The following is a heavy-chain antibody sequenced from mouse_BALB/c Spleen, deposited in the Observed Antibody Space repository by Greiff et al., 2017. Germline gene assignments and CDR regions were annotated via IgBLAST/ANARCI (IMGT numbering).Heavy chain of an antibody. D-gene: IGHD2-1*01. Sequence: EVKLVESGGDLVKPGGSLKLSCAASGFTFSSYGMSWVRQTPDKRLEWVATISSGGSYTYYPDSVKGRFTISRDNAKNTLYLQMSSLKSEDTAMYYCAIYGNYEGFAYWGQGTLVTVSA. V-gene: IGHV5-6*01. CDR3: AIYGNYEGFAY. CDR1: GFTFSSYG. CDR2: ISSGGSYT. J-gene: IGHJ3*01.